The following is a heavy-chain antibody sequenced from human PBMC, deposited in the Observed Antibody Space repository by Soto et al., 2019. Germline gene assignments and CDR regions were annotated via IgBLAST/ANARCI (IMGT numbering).Heavy chain of an antibody. CDR1: GGTFSSYT. CDR2: IIPILGIA. CDR3: ARLPYYDFWSGYYTNWFDP. V-gene: IGHV1-69*02. J-gene: IGHJ5*02. Sequence: SVKVSCKASGGTFSSYTISCARQAPGQGLEWMGRIIPILGIANYAQKFQGRVTITADKSTSTAYMELSSLRSEDTAVYYCARLPYYDFWSGYYTNWFDPWGQGTLVTVSS. D-gene: IGHD3-3*01.